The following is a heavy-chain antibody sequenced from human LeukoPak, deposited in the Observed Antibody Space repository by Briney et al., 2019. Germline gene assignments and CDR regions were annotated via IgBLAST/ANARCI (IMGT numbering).Heavy chain of an antibody. Sequence: ASVKVSCKASGYTFTGYYMHWVRQAPGQGLEWMGWVNPNSGNTGYAQKFQGRVTMTRNTSISTAYMELSSLRSDDTAVCYCARGNFYDSSGYYHRVLGYWGQGALVTVSS. V-gene: IGHV1-8*02. J-gene: IGHJ4*02. D-gene: IGHD3-22*01. CDR3: ARGNFYDSSGYYHRVLGY. CDR2: VNPNSGNT. CDR1: GYTFTGYY.